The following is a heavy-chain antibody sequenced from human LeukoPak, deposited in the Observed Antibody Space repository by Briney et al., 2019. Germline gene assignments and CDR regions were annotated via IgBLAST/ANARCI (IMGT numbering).Heavy chain of an antibody. D-gene: IGHD3-22*01. J-gene: IGHJ4*02. V-gene: IGHV3-48*03. CDR1: GFTFSSCE. Sequence: GSLRLSCAASGFTFSSCEMNWVRQAPGKGLEWVSYISSSGSTIYYADSVKGRFTISRDNAKNSLYLQMNSLRAEDTAVYYCARGGYDSSGYSNYWGQGTLVTVSS. CDR3: ARGGYDSSGYSNY. CDR2: ISSSGSTI.